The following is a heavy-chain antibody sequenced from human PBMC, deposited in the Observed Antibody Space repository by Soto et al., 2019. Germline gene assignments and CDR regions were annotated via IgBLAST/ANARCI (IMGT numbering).Heavy chain of an antibody. V-gene: IGHV4-34*01. Sequence: SETLSLTCAVYGGSFSGYYWSWIRQPPGKGLEWIGEINHSGSTNYNPSLKSRVTISVDTSKNQFSLKLSSVTAADTAVYYCARGGAPSWIQLWLPDFDYWGQETLVTVSS. J-gene: IGHJ4*02. CDR3: ARGGAPSWIQLWLPDFDY. CDR2: INHSGST. D-gene: IGHD5-18*01. CDR1: GGSFSGYY.